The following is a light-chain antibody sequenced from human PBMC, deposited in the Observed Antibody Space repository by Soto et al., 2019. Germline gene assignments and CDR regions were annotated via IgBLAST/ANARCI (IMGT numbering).Light chain of an antibody. J-gene: IGLJ2*01. CDR2: LEGSGSY. V-gene: IGLV4-60*03. CDR3: ETWDSNIRV. CDR1: SGHSSYI. Sequence: QAVVTQSSSASASLGSSVKLTCTLSSGHSSYIIAWHQQQPGKAPRYLMKLEGSGSYNKGSGVPDRFSGSSSGADRYLTMSNLQSEDEADYYCETWDSNIRVFGGGTQLTVL.